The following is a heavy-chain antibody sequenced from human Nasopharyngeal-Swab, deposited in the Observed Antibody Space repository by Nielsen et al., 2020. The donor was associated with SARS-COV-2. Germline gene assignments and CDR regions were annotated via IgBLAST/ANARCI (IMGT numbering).Heavy chain of an antibody. CDR2: ISYDGSNK. J-gene: IGHJ6*02. D-gene: IGHD3-9*01. V-gene: IGHV3-30*18. Sequence: GESLKISCAASGFTFSSYCMHWVRQAPGKGLEWVAVISYDGSNKYYADSVKGRFTISRDNSKNTLYLQMNSLRAEDTAVYYCAKEAGYYDILTGYYLSLGYGMDVWGQGTTVTVSS. CDR1: GFTFSSYC. CDR3: AKEAGYYDILTGYYLSLGYGMDV.